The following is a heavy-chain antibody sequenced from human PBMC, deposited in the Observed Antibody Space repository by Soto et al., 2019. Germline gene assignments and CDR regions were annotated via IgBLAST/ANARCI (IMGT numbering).Heavy chain of an antibody. CDR1: GYTFTTYD. V-gene: IGHV1-8*01. D-gene: IGHD6-19*01. CDR2: MNPNSGDT. CDR3: ARGRGWRDF. J-gene: IGHJ4*02. Sequence: ASVKVSCKASGYTFTTYDINWVRQATGQGLEWMGWMNPNSGDTGYAQKFQGRITMTMNTSISTAYMELSSLKPEDTAVYYCARGRGWRDFWGQGTLVTSPQ.